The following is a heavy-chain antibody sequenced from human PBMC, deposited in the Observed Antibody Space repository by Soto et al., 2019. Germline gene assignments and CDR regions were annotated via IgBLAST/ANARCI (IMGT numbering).Heavy chain of an antibody. CDR1: GFSFSTPW. V-gene: IGHV3-74*01. J-gene: IGHJ4*02. D-gene: IGHD6-19*01. CDR3: ARGPTGWYGYDY. CDR2: ISRDGSTT. Sequence: EVQLVESGGGLIQPGGSLRLSCTASGFSFSTPWMHWVRQAPGKGLVWVARISRDGSTTNYADSVRGRFTVSRDNARNTLYVQMNSLKAEDTALYYCARGPTGWYGYDYWGQGTLVTVSS.